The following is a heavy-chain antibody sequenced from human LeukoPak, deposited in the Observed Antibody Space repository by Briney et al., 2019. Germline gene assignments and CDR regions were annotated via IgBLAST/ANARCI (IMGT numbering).Heavy chain of an antibody. CDR3: AKAPYDFSNYYYYMDV. D-gene: IGHD3/OR15-3a*01. CDR1: GFTFSHYG. Sequence: GGSLRPSCAASGFTFSHYGIHWVRQAPGKGLKWVAFIRHDENNKHYADSGKGRFTISRDNSSNTLFLQMNSLGVEDTAVYYCAKAPYDFSNYYYYMDVWGNGTTVTVSS. J-gene: IGHJ6*03. CDR2: IRHDENNK. V-gene: IGHV3-30*02.